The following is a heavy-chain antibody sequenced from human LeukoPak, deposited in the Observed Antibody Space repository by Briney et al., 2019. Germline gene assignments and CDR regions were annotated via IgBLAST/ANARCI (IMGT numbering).Heavy chain of an antibody. CDR3: AKDLSPAAA. D-gene: IGHD6-25*01. CDR1: GFTFSNYG. CDR2: ISGSGSNT. V-gene: IGHV3-23*01. J-gene: IGHJ5*02. Sequence: GGSLTLSCAASGFTFSNYGMSWVRQAPGKGLEWVSAISGSGSNTYYADSVKGRFTISRDNSKNTLSLQMNNLRDEDTAVYYCAKDLSPAAAWGQGTLVTVSS.